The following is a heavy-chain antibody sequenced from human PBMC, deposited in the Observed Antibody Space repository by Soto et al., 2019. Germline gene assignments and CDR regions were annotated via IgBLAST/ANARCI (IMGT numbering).Heavy chain of an antibody. CDR2: ISGGGSGA. CDR1: GFTFSDHA. V-gene: IGHV3-23*01. J-gene: IGHJ4*02. CDR3: AIDLWWYTH. Sequence: EVQLLESGRGLVQPGGSLRLSCTASGFTFSDHAMTWVRQAPGKGLEWLSGISGGGSGAYYADSVKGRFTVSRANSNNTLFLQMDSLRVEDTAVYYCAIDLWWYTHWGQGTLVSVSS. D-gene: IGHD2-15*01.